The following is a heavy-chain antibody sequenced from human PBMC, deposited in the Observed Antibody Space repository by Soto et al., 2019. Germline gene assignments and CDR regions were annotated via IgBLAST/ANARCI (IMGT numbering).Heavy chain of an antibody. V-gene: IGHV4-34*01. J-gene: IGHJ4*02. Sequence: QVQLQQWGAGLFKPSETLSLTCAVYGGSFSGYYWNWIRQPPGKGLECIGEINHSGSTSYNPSLKSRVPISVDTYKTQFSLNLTPVTAADTAVYYCARGDPQRGLNYWGQGALVTVSS. D-gene: IGHD3-16*01. CDR2: INHSGST. CDR3: ARGDPQRGLNY. CDR1: GGSFSGYY.